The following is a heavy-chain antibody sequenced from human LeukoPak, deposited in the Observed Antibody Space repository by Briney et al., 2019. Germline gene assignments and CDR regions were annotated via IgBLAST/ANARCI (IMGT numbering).Heavy chain of an antibody. Sequence: GASVKVSCKASGYTFTSYDINWVRQAPGQGLEWMGGIIPIFGTANYAQKFQGRVTITADESTSTAYMELSSLRSEDTAVYYCAREGVASGFDYWGQGTLVTVSS. J-gene: IGHJ4*02. V-gene: IGHV1-69*13. CDR2: IIPIFGTA. D-gene: IGHD6-19*01. CDR1: GYTFTSYD. CDR3: AREGVASGFDY.